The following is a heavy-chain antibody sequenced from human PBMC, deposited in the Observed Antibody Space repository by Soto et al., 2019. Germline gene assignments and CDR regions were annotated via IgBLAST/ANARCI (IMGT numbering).Heavy chain of an antibody. CDR1: GFTFSDHY. CDR3: ASLTPYGSGSYDLDY. D-gene: IGHD3-10*01. J-gene: IGHJ4*02. CDR2: TRNKANSYTT. Sequence: VQLVESGGGLVQPGGSLRLSCAASGFTFSDHYMDWVRQAPGKGLEWVCRTRNKANSYTTEYAASVKGRFTSSRDDSKNSLYLQMNSLKTEDTAVYYCASLTPYGSGSYDLDYWGQGTLVTVSS. V-gene: IGHV3-72*01.